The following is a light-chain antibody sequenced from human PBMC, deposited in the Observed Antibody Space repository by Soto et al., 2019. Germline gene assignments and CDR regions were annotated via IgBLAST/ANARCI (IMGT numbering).Light chain of an antibody. CDR1: QSVSSSY. CDR3: QQYGSAPPVFT. J-gene: IGKJ3*01. V-gene: IGKV3-20*01. Sequence: EIVLTQSPGTLSLSPGERATLSCRASQSVSSSYLAWYQQKPGPAPRLLIYGASSRATGIPDRFSGSGSGTDFTRTISRLEPEELAVCYWQQYGSAPPVFTFGPGTKVDIK. CDR2: GAS.